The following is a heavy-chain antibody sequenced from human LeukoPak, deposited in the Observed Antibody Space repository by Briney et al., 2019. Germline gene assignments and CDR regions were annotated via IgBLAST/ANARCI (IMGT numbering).Heavy chain of an antibody. J-gene: IGHJ1*01. D-gene: IGHD4-11*01. CDR1: GYTFTNYG. CDR3: ARDKAVTTEVTQYFQH. CDR2: ISAYNGYT. V-gene: IGHV1-18*01. Sequence: ASVKVSCEASGYTFTNYGVSWVRQAPGQGLEWMGWISAYNGYTNYAQKFQFRVTMTTDTSTSTAYMELRSLTSDDTAVYYCARDKAVTTEVTQYFQHWGQGTLVTVSS.